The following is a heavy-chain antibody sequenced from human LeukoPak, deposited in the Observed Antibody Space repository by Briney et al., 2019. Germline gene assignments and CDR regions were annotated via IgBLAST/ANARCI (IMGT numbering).Heavy chain of an antibody. J-gene: IGHJ4*02. CDR3: AKRGIVIRAVIIVGFHKEAYYFDY. CDR2: ISGGGGST. D-gene: IGHD3-10*01. CDR1: GITLSNYG. Sequence: GGSLRLSCAVSGITLSNYGMRWVRQAPGKGLEWVAGISGGGGSTNYADSVKGRFTISRDNPKNTLYLQMNSLRAEDTAVYFCAKRGIVIRAVIIVGFHKEAYYFDYWGQGALVTVSS. V-gene: IGHV3-23*01.